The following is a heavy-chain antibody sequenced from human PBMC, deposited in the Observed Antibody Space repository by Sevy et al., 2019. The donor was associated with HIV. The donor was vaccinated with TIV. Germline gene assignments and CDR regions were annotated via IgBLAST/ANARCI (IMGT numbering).Heavy chain of an antibody. CDR3: ARGSDIVVVVAATPLDY. D-gene: IGHD2-15*01. CDR2: ISSSSSYI. CDR1: GFTFSSYS. J-gene: IGHJ4*02. V-gene: IGHV3-21*01. Sequence: GGSLRLSCAASGFTFSSYSMNWVRQAPGKGLEWVSSISSSSSYIYYADSVKGRFTISRDNAKNSLYLQMNSLRAEDTAVYYCARGSDIVVVVAATPLDYRGQGTLVTVSS.